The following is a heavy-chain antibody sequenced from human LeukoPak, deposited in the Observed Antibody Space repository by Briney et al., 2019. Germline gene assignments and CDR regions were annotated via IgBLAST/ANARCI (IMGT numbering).Heavy chain of an antibody. J-gene: IGHJ6*03. CDR2: IYPGDSDT. CDR3: ARIARPGMDYYYYMDV. Sequence: GESLKISCKGSGYSFTSYWIGWVRQMPGKGLEWMGIIYPGDSDTRYSPSFQGQVTISADKSISTAYLQWSSLKASDTAMYYCARIARPGMDYYYYMDVWGKGTTVTVSS. D-gene: IGHD2-21*01. V-gene: IGHV5-51*01. CDR1: GYSFTSYW.